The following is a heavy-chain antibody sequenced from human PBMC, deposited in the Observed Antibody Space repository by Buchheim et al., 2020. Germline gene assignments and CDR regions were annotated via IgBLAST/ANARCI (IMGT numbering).Heavy chain of an antibody. Sequence: QLQLQESGPGLVKPSETLSLTCTVSGGSISSSSYYWGWIRQPPGKGLEWIGSIYYSGSTYYNPSLKSRVTISVDTSKNQFSLKLSSVSAADTAVYYCARRPLSEWELLDYWGQGTL. CDR1: GGSISSSSYY. D-gene: IGHD1-26*01. CDR2: IYYSGST. J-gene: IGHJ4*02. CDR3: ARRPLSEWELLDY. V-gene: IGHV4-39*01.